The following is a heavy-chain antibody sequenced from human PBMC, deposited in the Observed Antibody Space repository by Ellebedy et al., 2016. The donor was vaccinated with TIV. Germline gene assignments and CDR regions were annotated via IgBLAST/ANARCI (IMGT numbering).Heavy chain of an antibody. CDR2: IKQEGYDQ. CDR1: GFSFSSYW. J-gene: IGHJ4*02. D-gene: IGHD6-13*01. V-gene: IGHV3-7*03. CDR3: ARLGVIAAAGASDY. Sequence: PGGSLRLSCVGSGFSFSSYWMSWVRQAPGKGLEWVASIKQEGYDQSYVDSVEGRFTISRDNAKNSLYLQMNSLRAEDTAVYYCARLGVIAAAGASDYWGQGTLVIVSS.